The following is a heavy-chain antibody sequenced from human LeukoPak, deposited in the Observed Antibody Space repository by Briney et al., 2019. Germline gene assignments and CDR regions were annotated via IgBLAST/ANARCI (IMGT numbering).Heavy chain of an antibody. D-gene: IGHD6-19*01. CDR2: IYTSGST. Sequence: SETLSLTCTVSGGSISSGSYYWSWIRQPAGKGLEWIGRIYTSGSTNYNPSLKSRVTISVDTSKNQFSLKLSSVTAADTAVYYCARGGGYSSGWYGNWFDPWGQGTLVTVSS. CDR1: GGSISSGSYY. V-gene: IGHV4-61*02. J-gene: IGHJ5*02. CDR3: ARGGGYSSGWYGNWFDP.